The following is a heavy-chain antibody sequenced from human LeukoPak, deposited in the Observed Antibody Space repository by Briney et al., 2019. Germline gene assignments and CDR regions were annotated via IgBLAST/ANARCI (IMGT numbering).Heavy chain of an antibody. CDR2: ISGGST. V-gene: IGHV3-38-3*01. J-gene: IGHJ6*03. CDR1: GFTVSSNE. D-gene: IGHD3-10*01. Sequence: GGSLRLSCAASGFTVSSNEMSWVRQAPGKGLEWVSSISGGSTYYADSRKGRFTISRDNSKNTLHFQMNSLRAEDTAVYYCAKDPSLWFGESLYYYYSMDVWGKGTTVTVSS. CDR3: AKDPSLWFGESLYYYYSMDV.